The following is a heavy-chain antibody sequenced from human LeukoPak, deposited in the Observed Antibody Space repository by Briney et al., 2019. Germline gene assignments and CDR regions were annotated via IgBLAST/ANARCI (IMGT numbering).Heavy chain of an antibody. Sequence: GGSLRLSCAASGFTFSSYSMNWVRQAPGKGLEWVSSISSSSSYIYYADSVKGRFTISRDNAKNLLYLQMNSLRAEDTAVYYCARARIFGVVRAFGYWGQGTLVTVSS. D-gene: IGHD3-3*01. J-gene: IGHJ4*02. CDR2: ISSSSSYI. V-gene: IGHV3-21*01. CDR3: ARARIFGVVRAFGY. CDR1: GFTFSSYS.